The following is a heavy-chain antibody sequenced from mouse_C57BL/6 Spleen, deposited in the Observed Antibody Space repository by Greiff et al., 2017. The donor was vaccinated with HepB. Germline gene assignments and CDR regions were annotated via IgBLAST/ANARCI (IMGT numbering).Heavy chain of an antibody. Sequence: VQLQQPGAELVRPGTSVKLSCKASGYTFTSYWMHWVKQRPGQGLEWIGVIDPSDSYTNYNQKFKGKATLTVDTSSSTAYMQLSSLTSEDSAVYYCARAPFYYGSSFYYFDYWGQGTTLTVSS. D-gene: IGHD1-1*01. J-gene: IGHJ2*01. CDR2: IDPSDSYT. V-gene: IGHV1-59*01. CDR1: GYTFTSYW. CDR3: ARAPFYYGSSFYYFDY.